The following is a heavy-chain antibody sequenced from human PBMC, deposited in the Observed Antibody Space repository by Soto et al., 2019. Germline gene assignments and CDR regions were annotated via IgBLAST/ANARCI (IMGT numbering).Heavy chain of an antibody. V-gene: IGHV4-39*02. Sequence: SETLSLTCTVSGGSISSSSYYWGWIRQPPGKGLEWIGSIYYSGSTYYNPSLKSRVTISVDTSKNQFSLKLSSVTAADTAVYYCARDGVTIFGVANYYYYMDVWGKGTTVTVSS. D-gene: IGHD3-3*01. CDR1: GGSISSSSYY. J-gene: IGHJ6*03. CDR3: ARDGVTIFGVANYYYYMDV. CDR2: IYYSGST.